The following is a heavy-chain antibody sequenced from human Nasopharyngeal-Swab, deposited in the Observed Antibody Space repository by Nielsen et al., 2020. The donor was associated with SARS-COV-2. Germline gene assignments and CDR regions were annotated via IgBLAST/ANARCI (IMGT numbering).Heavy chain of an antibody. J-gene: IGHJ6*02. CDR3: ARRVARAPRHEGDYYYGMDV. Sequence: RQAPGKGLEWIGSIYYSGSIYYNPSLKSRVTISVDTSKNQFSLKLSSVTAADTAVYYCARRVARAPRHEGDYYYGMDVWGQGTTVTVSS. V-gene: IGHV4-39*01. CDR2: IYYSGSI. D-gene: IGHD3-16*01.